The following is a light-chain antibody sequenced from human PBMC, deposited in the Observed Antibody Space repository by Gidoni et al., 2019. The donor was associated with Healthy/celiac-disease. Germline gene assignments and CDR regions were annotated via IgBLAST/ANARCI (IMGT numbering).Light chain of an antibody. Sequence: QSVLTKPPSASGTPGPRFTISCSGSSSNIGSNTVNWYQRLPGTAPKLLIYSNNQRPSGVPDRFSGSKSGTSAALAISGLQSEDEADYYCAAWDDSLNGWVFGGGTKLTVL. J-gene: IGLJ3*02. CDR3: AAWDDSLNGWV. V-gene: IGLV1-44*01. CDR2: SNN. CDR1: SSNIGSNT.